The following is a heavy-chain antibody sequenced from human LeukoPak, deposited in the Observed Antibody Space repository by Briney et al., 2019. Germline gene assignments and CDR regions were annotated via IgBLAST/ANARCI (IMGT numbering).Heavy chain of an antibody. D-gene: IGHD3-3*01. J-gene: IGHJ5*02. Sequence: SETLSLTCAVSGYSISSGYYWGWIRQPPGKGLEWIGSIYHSGSTYYNPSLKSRVTISVDTSKNQFSPKLSSVTAADTAVYYCARGRDFWSGYYQTPFDPWGQGTLVTVSS. CDR2: IYHSGST. CDR1: GYSISSGYY. V-gene: IGHV4-38-2*01. CDR3: ARGRDFWSGYYQTPFDP.